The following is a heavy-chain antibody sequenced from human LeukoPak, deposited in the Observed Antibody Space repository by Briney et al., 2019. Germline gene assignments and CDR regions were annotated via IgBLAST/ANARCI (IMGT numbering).Heavy chain of an antibody. V-gene: IGHV3-23*01. CDR3: AKLSGSGWYGYFDL. CDR2: ISDSGGST. CDR1: GFTFSTYA. J-gene: IGHJ2*01. Sequence: SGGSLRLSCAAAGFTFSTYAMSWVRQAPGKGLEWVSTISDSGGSTYFADSVKGRFTISRDNSKNTLYLQMDSLRAEDTAVYYCAKLSGSGWYGYFDLWGRGTLVTVSS. D-gene: IGHD6-19*01.